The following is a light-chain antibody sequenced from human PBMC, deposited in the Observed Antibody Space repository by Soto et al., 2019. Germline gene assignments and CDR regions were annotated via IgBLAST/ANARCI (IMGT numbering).Light chain of an antibody. Sequence: DIQMTQSPSSLSVSVGDRVTITCRASQSISNSLNWYQQKPGKAPDLLIYAASNLQSGVPSRFTGSGSGTDFTLTISSLQPEDFTTYYCQQSYSSPQMYTFGQGTKLEIK. CDR2: AAS. V-gene: IGKV1-39*01. J-gene: IGKJ2*01. CDR3: QQSYSSPQMYT. CDR1: QSISNS.